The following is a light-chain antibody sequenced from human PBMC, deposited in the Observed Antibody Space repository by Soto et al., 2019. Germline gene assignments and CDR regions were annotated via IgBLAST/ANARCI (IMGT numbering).Light chain of an antibody. V-gene: IGKV3-11*01. Sequence: IVLTQSPATLSLSPGERATLSCRASQSVSSYLAWYQQKPGQAPRLLIYGASSRATGIPDRFSGSGSGTDFTLTISSLEPEDFAVYYCQQRSNWPRTFGQGTKVDI. J-gene: IGKJ1*01. CDR1: QSVSSY. CDR2: GAS. CDR3: QQRSNWPRT.